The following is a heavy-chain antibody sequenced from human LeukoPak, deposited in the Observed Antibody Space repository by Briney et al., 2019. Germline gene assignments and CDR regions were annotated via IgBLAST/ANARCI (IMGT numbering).Heavy chain of an antibody. CDR1: GGSISSGDYY. Sequence: KPSETLSLTCTVSGGSISSGDYYWSWIRQPPGKGLEWIGYIYYSGSTYYNPSLKSRVTISVDTSKNQFSLKLSSVTAADTAVYYCAGMTGYSSSWYDYWGQGTLVTVSS. CDR2: IYYSGST. D-gene: IGHD6-13*01. CDR3: AGMTGYSSSWYDY. J-gene: IGHJ4*02. V-gene: IGHV4-30-4*08.